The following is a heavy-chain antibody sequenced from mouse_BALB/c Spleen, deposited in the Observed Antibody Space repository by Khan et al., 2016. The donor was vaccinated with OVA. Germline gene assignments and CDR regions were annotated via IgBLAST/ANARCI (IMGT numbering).Heavy chain of an antibody. D-gene: IGHD1-1*02. J-gene: IGHJ4*01. V-gene: IGHV5-12*02. CDR2: ISNGGGST. Sequence: EVELVESGGGLVQPGGSLKLSCATSGFTFSDYYMYWVRQTPEKGLEWVAYISNGGGSTYYPDTVKGRFTISRDNAKNTLYLQMRRLKSEYSGVYYCERVYGYYAMDYWGQGTSVTVSS. CDR3: ERVYGYYAMDY. CDR1: GFTFSDYY.